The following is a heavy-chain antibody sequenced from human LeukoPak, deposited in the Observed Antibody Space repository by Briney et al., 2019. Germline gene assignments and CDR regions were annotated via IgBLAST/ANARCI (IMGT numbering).Heavy chain of an antibody. CDR3: TRVGPYYDFWSGYSVPGDYYYMDV. CDR1: GFTFGDYA. D-gene: IGHD3-3*01. CDR2: IRSKAYGGTT. V-gene: IGHV3-49*04. Sequence: PGGSLRLSCTASGFTFGDYAMSWVRQAPGKGMEWVGFIRSKAYGGTTEYAASVKGRFTISRDDSKSIAYLQMNSLKTGDTAVYYCTRVGPYYDFWSGYSVPGDYYYMDVWGKGTTVTVSS. J-gene: IGHJ6*03.